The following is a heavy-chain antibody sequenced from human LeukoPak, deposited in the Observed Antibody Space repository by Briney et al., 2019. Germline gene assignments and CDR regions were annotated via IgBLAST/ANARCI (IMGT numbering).Heavy chain of an antibody. CDR3: ARDYEIAVRYDCFDP. V-gene: IGHV1-18*01. Sequence: ASVKVSCTAAGYTFSNFGISWVRQAPGQGLEWMGWISGYNGETNYAQKFQGRVTMTTDTSANTAYMEVRGLRSDDTAVYYCARDYEIAVRYDCFDPWGQGTPVIVSS. J-gene: IGHJ5*02. CDR1: GYTFSNFG. D-gene: IGHD6-6*01. CDR2: ISGYNGET.